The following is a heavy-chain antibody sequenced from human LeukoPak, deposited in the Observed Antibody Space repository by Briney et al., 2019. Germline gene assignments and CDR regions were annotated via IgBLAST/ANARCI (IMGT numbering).Heavy chain of an antibody. CDR1: GGTFSSYA. CDR3: ASYKWDCSRTSCYRYNWFDP. CDR2: IIPIFGTA. V-gene: IGHV1-69*05. J-gene: IGHJ5*02. Sequence: ASVKVSCKASGGTFSSYAISWVRQAPGQGLEWMGGIIPIFGTANYAQKFQGRVTITTDESTSTAYMELSSLRSEDTAVYYCASYKWDCSRTSCYRYNWFDPWGQGTLVTVSS. D-gene: IGHD2-2*02.